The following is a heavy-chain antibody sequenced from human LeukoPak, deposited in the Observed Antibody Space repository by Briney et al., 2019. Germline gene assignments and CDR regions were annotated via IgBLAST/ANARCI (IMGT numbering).Heavy chain of an antibody. V-gene: IGHV3-9*03. CDR2: ISWNSGSI. Sequence: GGSLRLSCAASGFTFDDYAMHWVRQAPGKGLEWVSGISWNSGSIVYADSVKGRFTISRDNAKNSLYLQMNSLRAEDMALYYCAKDIGGGVVPAAIDYWGQGTLVTVSS. D-gene: IGHD2-2*02. CDR3: AKDIGGGVVPAAIDY. CDR1: GFTFDDYA. J-gene: IGHJ4*02.